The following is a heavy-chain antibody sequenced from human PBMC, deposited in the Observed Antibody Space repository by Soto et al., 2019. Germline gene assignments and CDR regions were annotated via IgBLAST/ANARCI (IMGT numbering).Heavy chain of an antibody. CDR1: GYTFTSYY. Sequence: QVQLVQSGAEVKKPGASVKVSCKASGYTFTSYYMHWVRQAPGQGLEWMGIINPSGGSTSYAQKFQGRLTITRAASTSTVYMELSSLRSEDTSVYYCARGKLLWFVYTNNWFVPWGQETLLTVSS. CDR2: INPSGGST. V-gene: IGHV1-46*01. D-gene: IGHD3-10*01. J-gene: IGHJ5*02. CDR3: ARGKLLWFVYTNNWFVP.